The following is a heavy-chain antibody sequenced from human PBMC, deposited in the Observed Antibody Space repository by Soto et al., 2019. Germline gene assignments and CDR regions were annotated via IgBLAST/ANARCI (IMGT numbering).Heavy chain of an antibody. D-gene: IGHD6-13*01. CDR1: GGSISSGGYY. Sequence: LSLTCTVSGGSISSGGYYWSWIRQHPGKGPEWIGYIYYSGSTYYNPSLKSRVTISVDTSKNQFSLKLSSVTAADTAVYYCARGGSAADPVGFDYWGQGTLVTVSS. CDR3: ARGGSAADPVGFDY. J-gene: IGHJ4*02. V-gene: IGHV4-31*03. CDR2: IYYSGST.